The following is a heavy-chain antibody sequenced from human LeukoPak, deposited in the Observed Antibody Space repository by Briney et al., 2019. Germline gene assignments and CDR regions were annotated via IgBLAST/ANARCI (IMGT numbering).Heavy chain of an antibody. CDR2: INGGGSS. CDR3: AKGQGYNYGDSIDY. V-gene: IGHV3-23*01. D-gene: IGHD5-18*01. CDR1: GFTFNNYA. Sequence: GGSLRLSCAASGFTFNNYAMTWVRQAPGKGLEWVSVINGGGSSYYADSVKGRFTVSRDNSKNTLSLQMNSLRDEDTAVYHCAKGQGYNYGDSIDYWGQGTLVTVSS. J-gene: IGHJ4*02.